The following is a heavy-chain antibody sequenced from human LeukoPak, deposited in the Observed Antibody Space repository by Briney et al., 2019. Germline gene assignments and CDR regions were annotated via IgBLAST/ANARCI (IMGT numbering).Heavy chain of an antibody. D-gene: IGHD3-10*01. CDR1: GGSTSSGSYY. V-gene: IGHV4-61*02. CDR3: ARKGTGGSGSYYDY. Sequence: SETLSLTCTVSGGSTSSGSYYWSWIRQPAGKGLEWIGRIYTSGSTNYNPSLKSRVTISVDTSKNQFSLKLSSVTAADTAVYYCARKGTGGSGSYYDYWGQGTLVTVSS. CDR2: IYTSGST. J-gene: IGHJ4*02.